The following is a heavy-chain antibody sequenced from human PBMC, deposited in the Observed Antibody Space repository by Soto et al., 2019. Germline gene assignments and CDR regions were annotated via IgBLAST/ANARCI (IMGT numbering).Heavy chain of an antibody. CDR2: IWYDGSNK. CDR1: GFTFSSYG. CDR3: ARDESQYSSMDH. V-gene: IGHV3-33*01. Sequence: LGGSLRLSCAASGFTFSSYGMHWVRQAPGKGLEWVAVIWYDGSNKYYADSVKGRFTISRDNSKNKQYLQMNSLRAADTAVYYCARDESQYSSMDHWGQGTMVTVSS. D-gene: IGHD6-6*01. J-gene: IGHJ4*02.